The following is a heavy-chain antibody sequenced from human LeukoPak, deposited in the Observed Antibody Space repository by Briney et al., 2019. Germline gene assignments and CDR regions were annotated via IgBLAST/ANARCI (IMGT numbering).Heavy chain of an antibody. D-gene: IGHD3-22*01. J-gene: IGHJ4*02. CDR1: GFTFSSYA. CDR2: ISGSGGNT. CDR3: ARDYYDGSAYYSYYEY. Sequence: GGSLRLSCAASGFTFSSYAMSWVRQAPGKGLEWVSAISGSGGNTYYADSVKGRFTISRDNSKNTLSLQMNSLRAEDTAVYYCARDYYDGSAYYSYYEYWGQGTLVTVSS. V-gene: IGHV3-23*01.